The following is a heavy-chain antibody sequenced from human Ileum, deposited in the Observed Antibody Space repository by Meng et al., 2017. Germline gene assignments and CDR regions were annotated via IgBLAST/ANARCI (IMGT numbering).Heavy chain of an antibody. J-gene: IGHJ2*01. CDR2: ITANGGST. V-gene: IGHV3-23*01. CDR3: AKDRRGPEAGYWYFDL. CDR1: GFTFSDNS. Sequence: GGSLRLSCAASGFTFSDNSMTWVRQAPGKGLEWVSAITANGGSTFYADSVKGRLTISRDNSKNMLYLQMNSLRAEDTAVYYCAKDRRGPEAGYWYFDLWGRGTLVTVSS. D-gene: IGHD6-19*01.